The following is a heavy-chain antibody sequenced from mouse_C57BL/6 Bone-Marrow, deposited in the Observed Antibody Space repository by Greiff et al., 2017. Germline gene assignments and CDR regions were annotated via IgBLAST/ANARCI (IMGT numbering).Heavy chain of an antibody. CDR3: ARLNWYGTY. J-gene: IGHJ2*01. CDR1: GYTFTSSW. D-gene: IGHD2-14*01. Sequence: QVQLQQSGAELVRPGSSVKLSCKASGYTFTSSWMHWVKQRPIQGLEWIGNIDPSDSETHYTQKFKDKATLTVYKSSSTAYMQLSSLTSEYSAVYYCARLNWYGTYWGQGTTLTVSS. V-gene: IGHV1-52*01. CDR2: IDPSDSET.